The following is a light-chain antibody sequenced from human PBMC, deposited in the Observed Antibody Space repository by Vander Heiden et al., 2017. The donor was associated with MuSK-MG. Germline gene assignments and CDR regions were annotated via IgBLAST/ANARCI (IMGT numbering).Light chain of an antibody. V-gene: IGKV2D-29*01. Sequence: DIVMTQTPLSLSVTPGQPASISCKSSQSLLHSDGRTYLSWYLQKPGQPPQLLIKEVSNRLSGVPDRFSGSGSGTDFTLEISRVDADDVGLYYCMQTILLPITFGGGTQVEIK. CDR3: MQTILLPIT. CDR1: QSLLHSDGRTY. J-gene: IGKJ4*01. CDR2: EVS.